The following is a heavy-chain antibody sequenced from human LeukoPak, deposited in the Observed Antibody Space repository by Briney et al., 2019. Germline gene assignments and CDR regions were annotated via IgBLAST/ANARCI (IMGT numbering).Heavy chain of an antibody. J-gene: IGHJ4*02. Sequence: GGSLRLSCAASGFTFSSYSMNWVRRAPGKGLEWVSSISSSSSYIYYADSVKGRFTISRDNAKNSLYLQMNSLRAEDTAVYYCARGGIAAFDYWGQGTLVTVSS. CDR1: GFTFSSYS. CDR2: ISSSSSYI. D-gene: IGHD6-13*01. V-gene: IGHV3-21*01. CDR3: ARGGIAAFDY.